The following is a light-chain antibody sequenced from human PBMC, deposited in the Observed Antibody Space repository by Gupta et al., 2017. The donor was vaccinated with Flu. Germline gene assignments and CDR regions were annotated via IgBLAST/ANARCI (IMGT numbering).Light chain of an antibody. CDR1: GTES. CDR3: PVWASSGVWV. CDR2: ADR. J-gene: IGLJ3*02. V-gene: IGLV3-21*02. Sequence: GTESVHWYPQRPGQAPVLVVSADRHRPSGIPARFFGSNSAPTATLTIRGVAAVDPPDSYCPVWASSGVWVFGGGATLTVL.